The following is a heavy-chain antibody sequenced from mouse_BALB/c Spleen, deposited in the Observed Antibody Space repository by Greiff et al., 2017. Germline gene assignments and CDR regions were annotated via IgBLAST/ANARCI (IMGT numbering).Heavy chain of an antibody. CDR3: ALLLRLPSNYYAMDY. CDR2: IWSGGST. Sequence: VKLQESGPGLVQPSQSLSITCTVSGFSLTSYGVHWVRQSPGKGLEWLGVIWSGGSTDYNAAFISRLSISKDNSKSQVFFKMNSLQANDTAIYYCALLLRLPSNYYAMDYWGQGTSVTVSS. D-gene: IGHD1-2*01. V-gene: IGHV2-2*02. J-gene: IGHJ4*01. CDR1: GFSLTSYG.